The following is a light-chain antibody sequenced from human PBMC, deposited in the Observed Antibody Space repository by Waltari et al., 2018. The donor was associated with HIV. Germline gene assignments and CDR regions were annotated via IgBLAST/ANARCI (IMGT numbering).Light chain of an antibody. V-gene: IGKV1-5*03. J-gene: IGKJ1*01. Sequence: DIQMTQSPSALSASVGDTVTITCRASRSISNRLAWYQQKPRQPPKLLIYWASTRASGVPERFSGSGSGTDFTLTISSLQAEDVAIYYCQQYLNTPWTFGQGTKVEVK. CDR2: WAS. CDR1: RSISNR. CDR3: QQYLNTPWT.